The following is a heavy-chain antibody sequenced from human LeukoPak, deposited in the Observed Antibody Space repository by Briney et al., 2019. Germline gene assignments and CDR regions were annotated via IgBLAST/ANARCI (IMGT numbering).Heavy chain of an antibody. Sequence: SETLSLTCAVYGGSFSGYYWSWIRQPPGKGLEWTGEINHSGSTNYNPSLKSRVTISVDTSKNQFSLKLSSVTAADTAVYYCARRYYYYGMDVWGQGTTVTVSS. J-gene: IGHJ6*02. CDR3: ARRYYYYGMDV. CDR2: INHSGST. CDR1: GGSFSGYY. V-gene: IGHV4-34*01.